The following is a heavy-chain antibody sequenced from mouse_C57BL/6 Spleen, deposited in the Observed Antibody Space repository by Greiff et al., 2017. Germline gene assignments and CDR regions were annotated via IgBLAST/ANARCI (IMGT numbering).Heavy chain of an antibody. D-gene: IGHD2-12*01. V-gene: IGHV1-80*01. CDR2: IYPGDGDT. CDR3: ARWTTLYYYAMDY. CDR1: GYAFSSYW. J-gene: IGHJ4*01. Sequence: QVQLQQSGAELVKPGASVKISCKASGYAFSSYWMNWVKQRPGKGLEWIGQIYPGDGDTNYNGKFKGKATLTADKSSSTAYMQLSSLTSEDSAVXFCARWTTLYYYAMDYWGQGTSVTVSS.